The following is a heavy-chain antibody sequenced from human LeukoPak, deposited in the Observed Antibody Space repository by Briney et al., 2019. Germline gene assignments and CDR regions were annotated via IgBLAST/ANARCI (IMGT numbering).Heavy chain of an antibody. CDR3: ARSATWIQLWTDFDY. D-gene: IGHD5-18*01. J-gene: IGHJ4*02. CDR1: GFTFSSYA. CDR2: ISGSGGST. Sequence: GGSLRLSCAASGFTFSSYAMSWVRQAPGRGLEWVSAISGSGGSTYYADSVKGRFTISRDNSKNTLYLQMNSLRAEDTAVYYCARSATWIQLWTDFDYWGQGTLVTVSS. V-gene: IGHV3-23*01.